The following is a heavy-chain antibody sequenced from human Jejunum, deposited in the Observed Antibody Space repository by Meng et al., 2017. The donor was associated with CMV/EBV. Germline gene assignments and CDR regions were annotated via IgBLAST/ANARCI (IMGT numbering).Heavy chain of an antibody. J-gene: IGHJ5*02. D-gene: IGHD4-17*01. V-gene: IGHV4-59*01. CDR2: LYYSETA. Sequence: GASIPRYYGSWIRQPPGKGLEWIGYLYYSETAYYSHSLRGRVIISADTAKNHFSLSLTSVTAADTAVYFCATTVHPVAYLNYFDPWCQGTLVTVSS. CDR3: ATTVHPVAYLNYFDP. CDR1: GASIPRYY.